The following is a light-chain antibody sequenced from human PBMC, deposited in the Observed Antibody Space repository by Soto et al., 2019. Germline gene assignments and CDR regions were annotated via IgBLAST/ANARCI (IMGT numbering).Light chain of an antibody. Sequence: EIVLTQSPGTLSLSPGERATLSCRASQSVSSSYLAWYQQKPGQAPRLLIYGAFSRATGIPDTFSGSGSGTDFTLTISRLEPEDFAVYYCQQYGSSSGTFGQGTKLEIK. J-gene: IGKJ2*01. CDR1: QSVSSSY. CDR2: GAF. V-gene: IGKV3-20*01. CDR3: QQYGSSSGT.